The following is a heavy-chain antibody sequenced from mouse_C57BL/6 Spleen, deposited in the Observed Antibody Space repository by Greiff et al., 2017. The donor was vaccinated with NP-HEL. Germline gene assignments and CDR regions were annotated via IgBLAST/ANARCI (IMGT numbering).Heavy chain of an antibody. V-gene: IGHV1-64*01. J-gene: IGHJ1*03. CDR2: IHPNSGST. CDR3: ARGGKKDWYFDV. Sequence: QVQLQQPGAELVKPGASVKLSCKASGYTFTSYWMHWVKQRPGQGLEWIGMIHPNSGSTNYNEKFKSKATLTVDKSSSTAYMQLSSLTSEDSAVYYWARGGKKDWYFDVWGTGTTVTVSS. CDR1: GYTFTSYW.